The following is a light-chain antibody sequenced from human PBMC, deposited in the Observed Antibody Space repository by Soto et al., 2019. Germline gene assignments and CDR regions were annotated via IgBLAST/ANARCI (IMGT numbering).Light chain of an antibody. Sequence: PATLSLSPGGRSTLSCRASRSVSCSFLAWYQQKPGQAPRLLIYGASSRATGIPDRFSGRGSGTDFTLTISRLEPEDVGVYYCQKDGSSPPIRFGGGTKVDIK. J-gene: IGKJ4*01. CDR2: GAS. CDR1: RSVSCSF. V-gene: IGKV3-20*01. CDR3: QKDGSSPPIR.